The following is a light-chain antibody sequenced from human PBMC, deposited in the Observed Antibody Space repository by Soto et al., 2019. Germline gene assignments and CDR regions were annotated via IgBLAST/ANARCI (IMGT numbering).Light chain of an antibody. CDR3: QQYNNYSPT. CDR1: QGISSY. V-gene: IGKV1-9*01. CDR2: AAS. Sequence: DIQLTQSPSFLSASVGDRVTITCRASQGISSYLAWYQQKPGKAPKLLIYAASTLQSGVPSRFSGSGSGTEFTLTISSLQPDDFATYYCQQYNNYSPTFGQGTKV. J-gene: IGKJ1*01.